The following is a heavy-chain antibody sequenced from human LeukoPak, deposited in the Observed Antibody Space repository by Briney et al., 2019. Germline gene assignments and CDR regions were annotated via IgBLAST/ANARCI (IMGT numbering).Heavy chain of an antibody. Sequence: GESLKISCMGSGYSFTSYWIGWVRQMPGKGQEWMGIIYPGDSDTRYSPSFQGQVPISADKSISTAYLQWSSPKAPDTAMYYCARPLRTASPSLFSYWGQGTLVTVSS. V-gene: IGHV5-51*01. CDR1: GYSFTSYW. D-gene: IGHD1-14*01. CDR3: ARPLRTASPSLFSY. J-gene: IGHJ4*02. CDR2: IYPGDSDT.